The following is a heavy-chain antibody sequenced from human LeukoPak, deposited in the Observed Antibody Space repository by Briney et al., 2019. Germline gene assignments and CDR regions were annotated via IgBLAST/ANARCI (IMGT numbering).Heavy chain of an antibody. V-gene: IGHV4-59*10. J-gene: IGHJ6*03. CDR3: ARGGISRSLPAAMYPRYYYYMDV. D-gene: IGHD2-2*01. CDR1: GGSFSGYY. CDR2: IYTSGST. Sequence: PSETLSLTCAVYGGSFSGYYWSWIRQPAGKGLEWIGRIYTSGSTNYNPSLKSRVTMSVDTSKNQFSLKLSSVTAADTAVYYCARGGISRSLPAAMYPRYYYYMDVWGKGTTVTISS.